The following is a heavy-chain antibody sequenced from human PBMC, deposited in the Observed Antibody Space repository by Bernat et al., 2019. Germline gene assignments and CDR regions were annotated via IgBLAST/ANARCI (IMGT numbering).Heavy chain of an antibody. D-gene: IGHD3-16*01. CDR2: MTSKRDGAST. Sequence: EVRLVESGGGLVKPGGSLTLSCAASGVTFIDAWMSWVRRAPGKGLEWVARMTSKRDGASTEFAAPVKGRFTISRDESRNRVYLHMNRLKPEDTALYDCAADIRATLGEIDFWGQGTVVTVSS. CDR1: GVTFIDAW. J-gene: IGHJ4*02. CDR3: AADIRATLGEIDF. V-gene: IGHV3-15*01.